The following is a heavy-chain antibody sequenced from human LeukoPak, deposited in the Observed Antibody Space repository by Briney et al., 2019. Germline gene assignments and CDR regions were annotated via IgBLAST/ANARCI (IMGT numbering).Heavy chain of an antibody. CDR3: ATMVRGVQYDY. CDR1: GFTVSSNY. Sequence: GGSLRLSCAASGFTVSSNYMNWVRQAPGKGLEWVSVIYSAGSTYYADSVKGRFTISRDNSKNTLYLQMNSLRAEDTAVYYCATMVRGVQYDYWGQGTLVTVSS. D-gene: IGHD3-10*01. V-gene: IGHV3-53*01. CDR2: IYSAGST. J-gene: IGHJ4*02.